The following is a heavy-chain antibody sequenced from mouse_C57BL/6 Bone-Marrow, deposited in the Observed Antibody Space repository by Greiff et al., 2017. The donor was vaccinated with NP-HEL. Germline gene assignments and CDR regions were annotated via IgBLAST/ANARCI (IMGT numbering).Heavy chain of an antibody. CDR2: IYPRSGNT. CDR3: ARGPYDGLPSYY. J-gene: IGHJ2*01. CDR1: GYTFTSYG. V-gene: IGHV1-81*01. D-gene: IGHD2-3*01. Sequence: QVQLKQSGAELARPGASVKLSCKASGYTFTSYGISWVKQRTGQGLEWIGEIYPRSGNTYYNEKFKGKATLTADKSSSTAYMELRSLTSEDSAVDFCARGPYDGLPSYYWGQGTTLTVSS.